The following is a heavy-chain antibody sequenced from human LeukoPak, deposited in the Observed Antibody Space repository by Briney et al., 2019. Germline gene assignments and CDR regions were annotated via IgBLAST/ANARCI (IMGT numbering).Heavy chain of an antibody. Sequence: GGSLRLSCAASGFTVSSNYMSWVRQAPGKGLEWVSYISSSSSTIYYADSVKGRFTISRDNAKNSLYLQMNSLRAEDTAVYYCARDTNWGSYAFDIWGQGTMVTVSS. CDR2: ISSSSSTI. V-gene: IGHV3-48*04. J-gene: IGHJ3*02. CDR1: GFTVSSNY. CDR3: ARDTNWGSYAFDI. D-gene: IGHD7-27*01.